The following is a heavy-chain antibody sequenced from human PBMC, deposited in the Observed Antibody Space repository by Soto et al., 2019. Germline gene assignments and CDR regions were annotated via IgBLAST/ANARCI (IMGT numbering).Heavy chain of an antibody. CDR3: ARDFTSSSGYWGPYYYYGMDV. CDR1: GGSISSGGYY. D-gene: IGHD3-22*01. V-gene: IGHV4-31*03. Sequence: PSETLPLTCTVSGGSISSGGYYWSWIRQHPGKGLEWIGYIYYSGSTYYNPSLKSRVTISVDTSKNQFSLKLSSVTAADTAVYYCARDFTSSSGYWGPYYYYGMDVWGQGTTVTVSS. J-gene: IGHJ6*02. CDR2: IYYSGST.